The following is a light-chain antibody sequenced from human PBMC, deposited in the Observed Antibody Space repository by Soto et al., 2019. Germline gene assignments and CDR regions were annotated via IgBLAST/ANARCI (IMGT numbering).Light chain of an antibody. V-gene: IGLV2-11*01. Sequence: QAARTQPRSVSGSPGQSVAISCTGTSSDVGGYNYVSWYQQHPGKAPKLMIYDVTKRPSGVPDRFSASKSGNTASLTISGLQADDEADYYCCSYAGSYSYVFGTGTKV. CDR2: DVT. CDR1: SSDVGGYNY. J-gene: IGLJ1*01. CDR3: CSYAGSYSYV.